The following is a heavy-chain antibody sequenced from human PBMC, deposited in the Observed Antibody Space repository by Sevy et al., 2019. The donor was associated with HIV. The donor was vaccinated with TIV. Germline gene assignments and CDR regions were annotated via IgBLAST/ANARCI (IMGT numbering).Heavy chain of an antibody. V-gene: IGHV3-21*01. CDR3: XXXXXXXXXXXXYGPFDY. J-gene: IGHJ4*02. Sequence: GGSLRLSCAASEFTFSNYAMNWVRQAPGKGLEWVSSISSSSSYIYYADSVKGRFTISRDNAKNSLYLQMNSLRAEDXXXXXXXXXXXXXXXXXXYGPFDYWGQGTLVTVSS. CDR2: ISSSSSYI. D-gene: IGHD3-10*01. CDR1: EFTFSNYA.